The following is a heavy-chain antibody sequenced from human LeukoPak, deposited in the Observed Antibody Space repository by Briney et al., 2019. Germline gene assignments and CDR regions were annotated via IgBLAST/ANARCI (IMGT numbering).Heavy chain of an antibody. V-gene: IGHV4-39*01. J-gene: IGHJ4*02. CDR1: GGSISSSSYY. D-gene: IGHD3-3*01. CDR3: ARLNRSGYYTGRGGPFDY. CDR2: IYYSGST. Sequence: SETLSLTCSVSGGSISSSSYYWGWIRQPPGKGLEWIGSIYYSGSTYYNPSLKSRVTISVDTSKNQFSLKLSSATAADTAVYYCARLNRSGYYTGRGGPFDYWGQGTLVTVSS.